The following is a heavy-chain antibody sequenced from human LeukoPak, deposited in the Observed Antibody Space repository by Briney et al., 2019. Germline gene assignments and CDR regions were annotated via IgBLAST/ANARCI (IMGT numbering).Heavy chain of an antibody. CDR2: IKSDGSGT. Sequence: GGSLRLSCAAAGFTFSSYWMHWVRQAPGKGLVWVSRIKSDGSGTTYADSVKGRFTISRDNAKNTLYLQMNSLRAEDTAVYFCAREFRKPSAGDWGQGTLVTVSS. CDR1: GFTFSSYW. J-gene: IGHJ4*02. V-gene: IGHV3-74*01. CDR3: AREFRKPSAGD. D-gene: IGHD1-14*01.